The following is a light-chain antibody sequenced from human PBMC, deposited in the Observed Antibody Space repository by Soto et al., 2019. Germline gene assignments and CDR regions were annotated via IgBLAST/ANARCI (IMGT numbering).Light chain of an antibody. CDR3: SSYAGNDIGL. CDR1: SSDVGGYGY. CDR2: EVS. J-gene: IGLJ2*01. V-gene: IGLV2-8*01. Sequence: QSVLTQPPSASGSPGQSVTISCTGTSSDVGGYGYVSWYQQHPGKAPRLMIYEVSNRPSEVPDRFSGSRSGSTASLTVSGLQAEDEADYYCSSYAGNDIGLFGGGTQLTVL.